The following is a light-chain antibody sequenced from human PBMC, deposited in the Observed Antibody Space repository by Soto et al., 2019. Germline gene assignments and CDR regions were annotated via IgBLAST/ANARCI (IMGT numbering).Light chain of an antibody. CDR2: GAS. Sequence: EIVMTQSPATLSVSPGERATLSCRASQSVSSNLAWYQHTPGQAPRLLIYGASTRATGIPARFSGSGSGTEFTLIISSLQSEDFAVYFCQQYNFRWTFGQGTKVEMK. CDR1: QSVSSN. CDR3: QQYNFRWT. V-gene: IGKV3-15*01. J-gene: IGKJ1*01.